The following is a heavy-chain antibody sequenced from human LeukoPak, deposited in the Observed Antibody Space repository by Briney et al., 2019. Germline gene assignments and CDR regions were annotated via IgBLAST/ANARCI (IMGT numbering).Heavy chain of an antibody. CDR1: GFTFSSYA. D-gene: IGHD1-26*01. Sequence: GGSLRLSCAASGFTFSSYAMSWVRQAPGKGLEWVSAISGSGGSTYYADSVKGRFTISRDNSKNTLYLQMNSLRAEDTAVYYCAKDYGILLGYYMDVWGKGTTVTVSS. CDR2: ISGSGGST. J-gene: IGHJ6*03. CDR3: AKDYGILLGYYMDV. V-gene: IGHV3-23*01.